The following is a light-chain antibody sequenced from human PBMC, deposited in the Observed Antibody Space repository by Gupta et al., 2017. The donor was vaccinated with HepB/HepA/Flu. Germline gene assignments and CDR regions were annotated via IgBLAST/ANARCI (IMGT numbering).Light chain of an antibody. CDR2: DSS. V-gene: IGKV3-20*01. J-gene: IGKJ3*01. Sequence: EIVLTQSPGTLSLSPGERATLSCRASQSFSSSYLAWYQQKPGQAPRLLIYDSSSRATGIPDRFSGSGSGTDFTLTISRLEPEDFEVYYCQLEGCEPPFFTFGHGTKVDIK. CDR1: QSFSSSY. CDR3: QLEGCEPPFFT.